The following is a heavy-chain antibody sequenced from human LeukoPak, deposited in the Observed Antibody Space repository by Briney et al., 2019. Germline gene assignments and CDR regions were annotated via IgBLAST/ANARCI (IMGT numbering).Heavy chain of an antibody. Sequence: PGGSLRLSCAASGFTFSSYAMHWVRQPPGKGLQYVSAISSNGGSTYYANSVKGRFTISRDNYKNTLYLQMGSLSPEDMAVYYCASPGAYYWGQGTLVTVSS. CDR1: GFTFSSYA. V-gene: IGHV3-64*01. CDR2: ISSNGGST. J-gene: IGHJ4*02. CDR3: ASPGAYY.